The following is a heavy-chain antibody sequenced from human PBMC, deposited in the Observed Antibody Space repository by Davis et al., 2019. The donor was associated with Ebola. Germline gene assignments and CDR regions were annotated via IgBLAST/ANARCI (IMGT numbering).Heavy chain of an antibody. CDR1: GFTFRDYY. CDR3: VRDVTI. V-gene: IGHV3-11*06. J-gene: IGHJ3*02. CDR2: ISFSSDYT. D-gene: IGHD2/OR15-2a*01. Sequence: PGGSLRLSCTVSGFTFRDYYMTWIRQAPGKGLEWVAYISFSSDYTNYAESVRGRFTISRDNAKNSLYLQMNSLRADDTAVYYCVRDVTIWGQGTMVTVSS.